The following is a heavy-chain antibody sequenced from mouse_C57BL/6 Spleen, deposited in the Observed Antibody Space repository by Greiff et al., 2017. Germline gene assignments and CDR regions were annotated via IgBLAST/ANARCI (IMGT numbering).Heavy chain of an antibody. J-gene: IGHJ3*01. V-gene: IGHV1-72*01. D-gene: IGHD2-4*01. CDR3: ASGATMIPTGACFAY. Sequence: QVQLQQPGAELVKPGASVKLSCKASGYTFTSYWMHWVKQRPGRGLEWIGRIDPNSGGTKYNEKFTSKATLTVDKPSSTAYMQLSSLTSEDSAVYYCASGATMIPTGACFAYWGQGTLVTVSA. CDR1: GYTFTSYW. CDR2: IDPNSGGT.